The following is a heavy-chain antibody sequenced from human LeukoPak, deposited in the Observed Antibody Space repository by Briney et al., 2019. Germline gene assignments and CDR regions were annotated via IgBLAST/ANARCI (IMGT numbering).Heavy chain of an antibody. CDR2: ISAYNGNT. J-gene: IGHJ4*02. D-gene: IGHD6-19*01. CDR1: GYTFTSYG. CDR3: ARGPPGSIAVAGTGDY. Sequence: ASVKVSCKASGYTFTSYGISWVRQAPGQGLEWMGWISAYNGNTNYAQKVQGRVTMTTDTSTSTAYMELRSLRSDDTAVYYCARGPPGSIAVAGTGDYWGQGTLVTVSS. V-gene: IGHV1-18*01.